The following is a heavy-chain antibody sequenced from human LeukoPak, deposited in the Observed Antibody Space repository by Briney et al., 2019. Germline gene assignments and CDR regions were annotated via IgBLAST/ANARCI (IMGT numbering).Heavy chain of an antibody. J-gene: IGHJ4*02. CDR3: ARGRISGWNYFDY. CDR1: GGTFSSYA. V-gene: IGHV1-69*13. D-gene: IGHD6-19*01. Sequence: SVKVSCKASGGTFSSYAISWVRQAPGEALEWMGGIIPIFGTANYAQKFQGRVTITADESTSTAYMELSSLRAEDTAVYDCARGRISGWNYFDYWGQGTLVSVSS. CDR2: IIPIFGTA.